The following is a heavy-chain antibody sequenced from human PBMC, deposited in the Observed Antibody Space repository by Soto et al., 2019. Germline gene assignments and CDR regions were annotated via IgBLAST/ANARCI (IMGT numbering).Heavy chain of an antibody. J-gene: IGHJ1*01. D-gene: IGHD3-16*02. CDR1: GFTFSSFG. V-gene: IGHV3-23*01. CDR2: IGSGGHT. CDR3: TKSCAGYIDYFQH. Sequence: EVQLLESGGGLAPPGGSLRLSCATSGFTFSSFGMRWVRQAPGKGLEWVSGIGSGGHTYEADSVRGWFTISRDNSKNTLYLQMDSLRGEDTAVYYCTKSCAGYIDYFQHWGRGTLVAVSS.